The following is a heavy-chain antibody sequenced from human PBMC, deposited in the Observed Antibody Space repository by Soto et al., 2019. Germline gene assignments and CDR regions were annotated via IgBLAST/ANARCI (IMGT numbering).Heavy chain of an antibody. CDR3: AKVSLGATTITDFYYYGMDV. CDR1: EFSFGDYA. D-gene: IGHD1-26*01. CDR2: ITGSGENT. J-gene: IGHJ6*02. Sequence: GGSLRLSCTGSEFSFGDYAMTWVRQAPGKGLEWVSGITGSGENTYYADSVKGRFTISRDNSKNTLYVQLNSLRVEDTAIYYCAKVSLGATTITDFYYYGMDVWGQGTMVTVSS. V-gene: IGHV3-23*01.